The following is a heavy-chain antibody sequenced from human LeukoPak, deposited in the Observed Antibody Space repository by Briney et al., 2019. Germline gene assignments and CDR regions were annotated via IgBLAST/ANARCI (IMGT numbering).Heavy chain of an antibody. D-gene: IGHD2-2*02. V-gene: IGHV3-23*01. CDR2: ISDSGGNT. J-gene: IGHJ4*02. Sequence: GGSLRLSCAASGFTFNSYAMSWVRQAPWERLQWVSGISDSGGNTYYVDSVRGRFTISRDNSKNTLYLQMNSLRAEDTAVYYCATKPPHCSTTTCYINYWGQGTLVTVPS. CDR1: GFTFNSYA. CDR3: ATKPPHCSTTTCYINY.